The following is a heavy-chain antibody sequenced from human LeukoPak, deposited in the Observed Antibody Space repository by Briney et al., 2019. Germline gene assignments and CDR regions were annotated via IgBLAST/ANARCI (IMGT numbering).Heavy chain of an antibody. D-gene: IGHD3-10*02. CDR2: ISSSGSTI. CDR3: AELGITMIGGV. CDR1: GFTFSSYW. J-gene: IGHJ6*04. Sequence: GGSLRLSCAASGFTFSSYWMNWVRQAPGKGLEWVSYISSSGSTIYYADSVKGRFTISRDNAKNSLYLQMNSLRAEDTAVYYCAELGITMIGGVWGKRTTVTISS. V-gene: IGHV3-48*04.